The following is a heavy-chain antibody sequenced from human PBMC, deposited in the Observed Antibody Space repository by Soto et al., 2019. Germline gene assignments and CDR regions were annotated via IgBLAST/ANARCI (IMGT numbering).Heavy chain of an antibody. CDR3: ARAYSSSDDFDY. CDR2: INPNSGGP. Sequence: QVQLVQSGAEVKKPGSSVKVSCKASGYAFTDYYMHWVRQAPGQGLEWMGWINPNSGGPNYAQKFQGWVTMTRDTSISTAYMGLHRDDTAVYYCARAYSSSDDFDYWGQGTLVTVSS. J-gene: IGHJ4*02. CDR1: GYAFTDYY. D-gene: IGHD3-22*01. V-gene: IGHV1-2*04.